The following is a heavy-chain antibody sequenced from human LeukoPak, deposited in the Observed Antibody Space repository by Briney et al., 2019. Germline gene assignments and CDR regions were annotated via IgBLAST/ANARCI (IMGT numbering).Heavy chain of an antibody. D-gene: IGHD5-18*01. J-gene: IGHJ6*04. Sequence: GGSLRLSCAASGFTFSSYSMTWVRQAPGKGLEWVSSITVSRGDMYHADSVKGRFTISRDNARDSVFLQMNSLRVEDTAVYFRARVDPAIDTYYLDVWGKGTTVTVSS. CDR2: ITVSRGDM. V-gene: IGHV3-21*06. CDR1: GFTFSSYS. CDR3: ARVDPAIDTYYLDV.